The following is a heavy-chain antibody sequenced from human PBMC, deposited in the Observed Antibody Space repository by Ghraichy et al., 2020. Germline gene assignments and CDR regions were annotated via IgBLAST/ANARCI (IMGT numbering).Heavy chain of an antibody. V-gene: IGHV4-59*01. J-gene: IGHJ5*02. CDR2: TSYTGST. CDR3: ARARQTAAGNWGLCDH. D-gene: IGHD2-2*01. CDR1: GGSIFSNY. Sequence: SETLSLTCTVSGGSIFSNYWSWIRQPPGKGLEWIGFTSYTGSTNYNPSLKSRVTISVDTSRSQFSLNLNSVTSADAAIYYCARARQTAAGNWGLCDHWGQGILVTVSS.